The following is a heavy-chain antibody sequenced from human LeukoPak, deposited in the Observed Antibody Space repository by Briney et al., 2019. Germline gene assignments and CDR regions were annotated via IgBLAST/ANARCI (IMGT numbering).Heavy chain of an antibody. J-gene: IGHJ4*02. CDR2: ISSGST. V-gene: IGHV3-21*01. CDR3: VRGVGVSRFNYLDS. D-gene: IGHD6-13*01. CDR1: GFTFSSYN. Sequence: GGSLRLSCAASGFTFSSYNMNWVRQAPGKGLEWVSSISSGSTYADSVKGRFTISSDNAKNSLYLQMNSLRDDDTAVYYCVRGVGVSRFNYLDSWGQGTLVIVSS.